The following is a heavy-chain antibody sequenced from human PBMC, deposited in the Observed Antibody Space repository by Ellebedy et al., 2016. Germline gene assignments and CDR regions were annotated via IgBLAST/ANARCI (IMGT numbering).Heavy chain of an antibody. Sequence: SETLSLTCAVYGGSFSGYYWSWIRQPPGKGLEWIGEINHSGSTNYNPSLKSRVTISVDTSKNQFSLKLSSVTAADTAVYYCARVDVDYFDYWGQGTLVAVSS. D-gene: IGHD3-9*01. CDR3: ARVDVDYFDY. J-gene: IGHJ4*02. CDR1: GGSFSGYY. CDR2: INHSGST. V-gene: IGHV4-34*01.